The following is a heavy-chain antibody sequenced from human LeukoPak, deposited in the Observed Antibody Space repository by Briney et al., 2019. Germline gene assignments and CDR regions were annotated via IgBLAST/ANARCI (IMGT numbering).Heavy chain of an antibody. D-gene: IGHD4-17*01. Sequence: AETLSLTCTVSGGSISYYDWNWIRQSPGKGLEWIGYIYYSGTTNYNPSFKSRVSTTARTSTNHFSHQLRSVTAADTAVYYCGREEPQTAVPEGTVVWGPGTTLTVSS. J-gene: IGHJ6*01. CDR2: IYYSGTT. V-gene: IGHV4-59*01. CDR3: GREEPQTAVPEGTVV. CDR1: GGSISYYD.